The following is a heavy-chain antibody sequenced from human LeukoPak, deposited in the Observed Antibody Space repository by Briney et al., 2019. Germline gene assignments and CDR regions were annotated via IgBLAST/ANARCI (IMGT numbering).Heavy chain of an antibody. D-gene: IGHD5-24*01. J-gene: IGHJ3*02. CDR2: LIPIRGTA. V-gene: IGHV1-69*05. Sequence: SVKVSCKASGGTFSRYAISWVRQARGQGLECMGGLIPIRGTANYAQKFQGRVTITTDESTSTAYMELSSLRSEDTAVYYCARYLVEMATIRADAFDIWGQGTMVTVSS. CDR3: ARYLVEMATIRADAFDI. CDR1: GGTFSRYA.